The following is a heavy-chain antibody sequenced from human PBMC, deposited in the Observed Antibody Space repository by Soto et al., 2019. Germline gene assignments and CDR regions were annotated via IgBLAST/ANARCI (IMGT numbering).Heavy chain of an antibody. J-gene: IGHJ5*02. D-gene: IGHD3-10*01. CDR2: ISAYNGNT. CDR3: ARDGPSMVRGVDTQTYNWFDP. Sequence: ASVKVSCKASGYTFTSYVISWVRQAPGQGLEWMGWISAYNGNTNYAQKLQGRVTMTTDTSTSTAYMELRSLRSDDTTVYYCARDGPSMVRGVDTQTYNWFDPWGQGTLVTVSS. CDR1: GYTFTSYV. V-gene: IGHV1-18*01.